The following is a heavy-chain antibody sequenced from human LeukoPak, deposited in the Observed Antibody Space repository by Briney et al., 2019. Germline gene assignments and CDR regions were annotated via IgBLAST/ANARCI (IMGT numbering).Heavy chain of an antibody. Sequence: PSETLSLTCTVSGGSVSSTTYYWSWIRQPPGKGLEWIGYIYYSGSTNYNPSLKSRATISVDTSKNQFSLKLSSVTAADTAVYYCARRYCSGGSCPNWFDPWGQGTLVTVSS. CDR2: IYYSGST. J-gene: IGHJ5*02. D-gene: IGHD2-15*01. CDR1: GGSVSSTTYY. V-gene: IGHV4-61*01. CDR3: ARRYCSGGSCPNWFDP.